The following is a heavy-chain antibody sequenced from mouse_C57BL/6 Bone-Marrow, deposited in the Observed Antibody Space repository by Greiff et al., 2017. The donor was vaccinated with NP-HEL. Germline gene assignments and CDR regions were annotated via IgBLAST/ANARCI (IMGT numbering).Heavy chain of an antibody. V-gene: IGHV1-22*01. Sequence: VESGASVKMSCKASGYTFTDYNMHWVKQSHGKSLEWIGYINPNNGGTSYNQKFKGKATLTVNKSSSTAYMELRSLTSEDSAVYYCARWDGSRGYFDVWGTGTTVTVSS. CDR3: ARWDGSRGYFDV. D-gene: IGHD1-1*01. J-gene: IGHJ1*03. CDR2: INPNNGGT. CDR1: GYTFTDYN.